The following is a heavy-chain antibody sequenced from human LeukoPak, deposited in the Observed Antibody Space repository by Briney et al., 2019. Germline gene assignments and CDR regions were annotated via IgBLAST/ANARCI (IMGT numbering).Heavy chain of an antibody. J-gene: IGHJ4*02. V-gene: IGHV3-23*01. CDR3: VPHPGGNFPGFAS. CDR1: GFTFSSYA. Sequence: GGSLRLSCAASGFTFSSYAMSWVRQAPGKGLEWVSTAGHSFGTTYYADSVKGRFIISRDDSKDTVSLQMSSLRAEDTAIYYCVPHPGGNFPGFASWGQGTLVTVSS. D-gene: IGHD1-26*01. CDR2: AGHSFGTT.